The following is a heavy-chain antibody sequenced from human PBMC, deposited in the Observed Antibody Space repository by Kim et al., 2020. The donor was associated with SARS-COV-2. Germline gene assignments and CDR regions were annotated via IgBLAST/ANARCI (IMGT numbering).Heavy chain of an antibody. J-gene: IGHJ5*02. CDR3: ARYLRGDRGIADA. CDR2: INHSGST. Sequence: SETLSLTCAVYGGSFSGYYWSWIRQPPGKGLEWIGEINHSGSTNYNPSLKSRVTISVDTSKNQFSLKLSSVTAADTAVYYCARYLRGDRGIADAWGQGTLVTVSS. D-gene: IGHD6-13*01. CDR1: GGSFSGYY. V-gene: IGHV4-34*01.